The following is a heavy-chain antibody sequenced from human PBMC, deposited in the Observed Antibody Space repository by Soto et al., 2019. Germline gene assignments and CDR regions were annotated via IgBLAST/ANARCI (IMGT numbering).Heavy chain of an antibody. CDR1: GYTFTSYD. J-gene: IGHJ6*02. CDR2: MNHNSGNT. V-gene: IGHV1-8*01. CDR3: ARLTYYYGSGRYSLGMDV. D-gene: IGHD3-10*01. Sequence: QVQLVQSGAEVKKPGASVKVSCKASGYTFTSYDINWVRQATGQGLEWMGWMNHNSGNTGYAKKFQGRVTMTRNTSTSKAYMELSRLRSEDTAVYYCARLTYYYGSGRYSLGMDVWGQWTTVTVSS.